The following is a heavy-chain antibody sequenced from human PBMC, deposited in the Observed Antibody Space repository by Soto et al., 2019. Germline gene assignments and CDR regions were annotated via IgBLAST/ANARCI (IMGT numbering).Heavy chain of an antibody. CDR3: AQLGLMAFSHKHYFNH. D-gene: IGHD3-3*02. CDR1: GFSFDNYC. CDR2: IKSDGTST. Sequence: GGSLRLSCVASGFSFDNYCMSWVRQAPGEGLEWVSAIKSDGTSTYYAASVEDRFTISRDNSKNTLYLQLNSLRAEDTAVYYCAQLGLMAFSHKHYFNHWGRGTLVTVSS. J-gene: IGHJ4*02. V-gene: IGHV3-23*01.